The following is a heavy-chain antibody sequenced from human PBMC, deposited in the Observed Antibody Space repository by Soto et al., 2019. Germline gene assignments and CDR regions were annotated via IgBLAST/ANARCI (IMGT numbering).Heavy chain of an antibody. CDR2: ISSSSSYI. D-gene: IGHD2-2*03. CDR1: GFTFSSYS. Sequence: EVQLVESGGGLVKPGGSLRLSCAASGFTFSSYSMNWVRQAPGKGLEWVSSISSSSSYIYYADSVKGRFTISRDNAKNSLYLQMNSLRAEDTAVYYCARGRMDIVGVPAADRDYYYYGMDVWGQGTTVTVSS. V-gene: IGHV3-21*01. J-gene: IGHJ6*02. CDR3: ARGRMDIVGVPAADRDYYYYGMDV.